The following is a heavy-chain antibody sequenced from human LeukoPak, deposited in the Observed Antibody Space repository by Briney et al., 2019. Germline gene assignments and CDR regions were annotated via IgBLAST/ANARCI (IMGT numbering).Heavy chain of an antibody. CDR3: ARDSSRSGIKGFDY. V-gene: IGHV4-59*01. CDR2: ISYSGNT. Sequence: SETLSLTCTVSGGSISNYYWSWIRQPPGKGLEWIGYISYSGNTNYNPSLKSRVTTSIDTSKNQFSLKLSSVTAADTAVYYCARDSSRSGIKGFDYWGQGTLVTVSS. CDR1: GGSISNYY. D-gene: IGHD1-26*01. J-gene: IGHJ4*02.